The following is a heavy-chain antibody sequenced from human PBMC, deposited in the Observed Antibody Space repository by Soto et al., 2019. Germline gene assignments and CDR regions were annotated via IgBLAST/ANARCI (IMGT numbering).Heavy chain of an antibody. CDR1: GGTFSSLG. CDR2: FIPMFGTA. D-gene: IGHD1-7*01. CDR3: ARDRSGPGNWNYDTFDI. J-gene: IGHJ3*02. Sequence: QVQLVQSGAEVKKPGSSVKVSRKASGGTFSSLGISWVRQGPRQGLEWLGGFIPMFGTANYPQKFQGRVTLSANDSTSTAYMELSSLTSEDTAVYFCARDRSGPGNWNYDTFDIWGQGTLVTVSS. V-gene: IGHV1-69*01.